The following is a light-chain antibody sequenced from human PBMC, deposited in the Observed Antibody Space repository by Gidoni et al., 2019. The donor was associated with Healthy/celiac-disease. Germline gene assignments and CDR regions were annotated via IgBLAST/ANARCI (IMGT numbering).Light chain of an antibody. CDR2: KAS. CDR1: QSISSW. Sequence: DIQMTQSPSTLSASVGDRVTITCRASQSISSWLSWYHQKPGKAPKLLLYKASSLESGVPSRFSGSGSGTEFTLTISSLQPDDFATYYCQQYNSYSYTFGQGTKLEIK. V-gene: IGKV1-5*03. J-gene: IGKJ2*01. CDR3: QQYNSYSYT.